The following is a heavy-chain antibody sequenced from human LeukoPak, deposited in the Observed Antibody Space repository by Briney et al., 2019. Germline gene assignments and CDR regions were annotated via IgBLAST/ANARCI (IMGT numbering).Heavy chain of an antibody. J-gene: IGHJ6*03. CDR1: GGSFSGYY. V-gene: IGHV4-34*01. Sequence: SEILFLTCAVYGGSFSGYYWSWIRQPPGKGLEWIGEINHSGSTNYNPSLKSRVTISVDTSKNQFSLKLSSVTAADTAVYYCARGAGNYYYYYMDVWGKGTTVTVSS. D-gene: IGHD6-19*01. CDR3: ARGAGNYYYYYMDV. CDR2: INHSGST.